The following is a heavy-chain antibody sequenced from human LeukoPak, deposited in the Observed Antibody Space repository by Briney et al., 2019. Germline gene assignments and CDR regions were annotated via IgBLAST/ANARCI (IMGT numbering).Heavy chain of an antibody. CDR2: IYYSGST. CDR1: GGSISSSSYY. Sequence: SETLSLTCTVPGGSISSSSYYWGWIRQPPGKGLEWIVSIYYSGSTYYNPSLKSRVTISVDTSKNQFSLKLSSVTAADTAVYYCARNSEALDYWGQGTLVTVSS. V-gene: IGHV4-39*01. J-gene: IGHJ4*02. CDR3: ARNSEALDY. D-gene: IGHD1-26*01.